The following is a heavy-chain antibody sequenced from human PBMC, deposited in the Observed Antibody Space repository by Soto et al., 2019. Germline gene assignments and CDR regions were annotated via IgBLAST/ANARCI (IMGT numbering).Heavy chain of an antibody. CDR1: GYMFTSYY. V-gene: IGHV1-18*01. CDR2: ISAYNGNT. J-gene: IGHJ1*01. CDR3: ARGAVAGTDFQH. Sequence: ASVKVSCKASGYMFTSYYIYWVRQAPGQGLEWMGWISAYNGNTNYAQKLQGRVTMTTDTSTSTAYMELRSLRSDDTAVYYCARGAVAGTDFQHWGQGTLVTVSS. D-gene: IGHD6-19*01.